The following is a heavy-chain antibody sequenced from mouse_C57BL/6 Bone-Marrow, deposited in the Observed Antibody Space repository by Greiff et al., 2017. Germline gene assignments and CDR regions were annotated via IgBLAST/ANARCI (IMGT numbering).Heavy chain of an antibody. CDR3: ARGSSYQVYYAMDD. CDR1: GFTFSDYY. Sequence: EVKLVESGGGLVQPGGSLKLSCAASGFTFSDYYMYWVRQTPEKRLEWVAYISNGGGSTYYPDNVKGRFTISRDTAKNTLYLQMSRLKSEDTAMYDCARGSSYQVYYAMDDWGQGTSVTVSS. J-gene: IGHJ4*01. CDR2: ISNGGGST. V-gene: IGHV5-12*01. D-gene: IGHD1-1*01.